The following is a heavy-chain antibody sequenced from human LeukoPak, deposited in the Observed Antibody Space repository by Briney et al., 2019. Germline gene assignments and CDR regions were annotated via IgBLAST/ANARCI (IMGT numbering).Heavy chain of an antibody. J-gene: IGHJ4*02. CDR1: GRSFSGYY. V-gene: IGHV4-34*01. CDR3: ARSPHILTGENFDY. D-gene: IGHD3-9*01. CDR2: INHSGST. Sequence: SETLSLTCAVYGRSFSGYYWSWIRQPPGKGLEWIGEINHSGSTNYNPSLKSRVTISVDTSKNQFSLKLSSVTAADTAVYYCARSPHILTGENFDYWGQGTLVTVSS.